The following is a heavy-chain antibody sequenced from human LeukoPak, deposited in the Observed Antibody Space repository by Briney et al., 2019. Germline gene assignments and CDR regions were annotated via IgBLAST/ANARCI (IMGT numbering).Heavy chain of an antibody. CDR2: MNPNSGNT. V-gene: IGHV1-8*03. CDR3: ARSRGLELRNWFDP. D-gene: IGHD1-7*01. CDR1: GYTFTSYD. J-gene: IGHJ5*02. Sequence: ASVKVSCKASGYTFTSYDINWVRQATGQGLEWMGWMNPNSGNTGYAQKFQGRVTITRNTSISTAYMELSSLRSEDTAVYYCARSRGLELRNWFDPWGQGTLVTVSS.